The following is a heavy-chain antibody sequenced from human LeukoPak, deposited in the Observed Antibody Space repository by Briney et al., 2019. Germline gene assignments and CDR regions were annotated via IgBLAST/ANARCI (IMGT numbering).Heavy chain of an antibody. V-gene: IGHV3-23*01. CDR3: AKDKGSGTYPPY. D-gene: IGHD1-26*01. CDR2: ISGSGGST. Sequence: GGSLRLSCAASGFTFSSFAMSWVRQAPGKGLEWVSGISGSGGSTYYADSVKGRLTISRDNSNNRLYLQMNSLRAEDTAVYYCAKDKGSGTYPPYWGQGTLVTVSS. J-gene: IGHJ4*02. CDR1: GFTFSSFA.